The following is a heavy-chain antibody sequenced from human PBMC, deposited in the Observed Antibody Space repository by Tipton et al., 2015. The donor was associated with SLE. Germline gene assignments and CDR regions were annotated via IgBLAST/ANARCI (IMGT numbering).Heavy chain of an antibody. V-gene: IGHV4-59*01. CDR1: GDSLSTSF. CDR3: ARTFSMIRGVIITHWFDP. J-gene: IGHJ5*02. Sequence: PGLVKPSETLSLTCFVSGDSLSTSFWSWIRQPPGKGLEWVGSLDDSGHIYYSPSLRSRLTMSIDTPKGQFSLKLTSVNAADTAVYYCARTFSMIRGVIITHWFDPWGQGTLVTVSS. D-gene: IGHD3-10*01. CDR2: LDDSGHI.